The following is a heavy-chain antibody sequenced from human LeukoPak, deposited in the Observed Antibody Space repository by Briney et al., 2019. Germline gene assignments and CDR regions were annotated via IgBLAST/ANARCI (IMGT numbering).Heavy chain of an antibody. Sequence: PGGSLRLSCAASGFTFSSYAMHWVRQAPGKGLKWVAVISYDGSNKYYADSVKGRFTISRDNSKNTLYLQMNSLRAEDTAVYYCARDTGYGDYSSWFDPWGQGTLVTVSS. CDR2: ISYDGSNK. V-gene: IGHV3-30-3*01. J-gene: IGHJ5*02. D-gene: IGHD4-17*01. CDR3: ARDTGYGDYSSWFDP. CDR1: GFTFSSYA.